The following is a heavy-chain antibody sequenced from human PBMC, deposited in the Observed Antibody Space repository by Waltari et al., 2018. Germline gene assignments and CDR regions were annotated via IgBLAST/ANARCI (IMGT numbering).Heavy chain of an antibody. D-gene: IGHD3-9*01. CDR1: GGSISRESYS. Sequence: QLQLQESGPGLVKPSETLSLTCTVSGGSISRESYSWGWIRQPPGKGLEWIGIISYSGSTYYNPSLKSRVTISVDTSKNQFSRKLSSVTAADTAVYYCARLSYHIVTGYGWFDPWGLGTLVTVSS. V-gene: IGHV4-39*01. CDR2: ISYSGST. J-gene: IGHJ5*02. CDR3: ARLSYHIVTGYGWFDP.